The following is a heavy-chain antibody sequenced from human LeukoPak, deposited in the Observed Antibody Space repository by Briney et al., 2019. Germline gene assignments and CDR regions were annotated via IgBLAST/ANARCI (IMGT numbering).Heavy chain of an antibody. J-gene: IGHJ4*02. V-gene: IGHV1-18*01. CDR1: RYTLTSYG. Sequence: SVKVSCKASRYTLTSYGVSWVRQAPRPGLEWMGWISTYNGNTNYAQKFQGRGNMTTDTSTSTAYMELRSLRSDDPAVYYCARVQGYYFDYWGQGTLVTVSS. CDR3: ARVQGYYFDY. CDR2: ISTYNGNT.